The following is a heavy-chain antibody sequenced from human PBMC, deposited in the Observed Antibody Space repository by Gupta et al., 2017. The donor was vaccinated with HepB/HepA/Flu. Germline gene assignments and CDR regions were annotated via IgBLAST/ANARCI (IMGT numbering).Heavy chain of an antibody. J-gene: IGHJ6*02. Sequence: EVQLVESGGGLVQPGRSLRLSCAASGFTFDDYAMHWVRQAPGKGLEWVSGISWNSGSIGYADSVKGRFTISRDNAKNSLYLQMNSLRAEDTALYYCAKDIAAPPFVYYGMDVWGQGTTVTVSS. D-gene: IGHD6-6*01. CDR3: AKDIAAPPFVYYGMDV. CDR1: GFTFDDYA. V-gene: IGHV3-9*01. CDR2: ISWNSGSI.